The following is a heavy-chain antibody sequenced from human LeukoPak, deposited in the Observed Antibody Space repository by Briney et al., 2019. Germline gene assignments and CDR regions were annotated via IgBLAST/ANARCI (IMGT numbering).Heavy chain of an antibody. CDR1: GGSISSGSYY. J-gene: IGHJ5*02. V-gene: IGHV4-61*02. CDR3: ARRGPSSGWYHPDNSNNWFDP. Sequence: SETLSLTCTVSGGSISSGSYYWSWIRQPAGKGLEWIVRIYTSGSTNYNPSLKSRVTISAYTSKNQFSLMRSSVTAADTAVYYCARRGPSSGWYHPDNSNNWFDPWGQGTLVTVSS. D-gene: IGHD6-19*01. CDR2: IYTSGST.